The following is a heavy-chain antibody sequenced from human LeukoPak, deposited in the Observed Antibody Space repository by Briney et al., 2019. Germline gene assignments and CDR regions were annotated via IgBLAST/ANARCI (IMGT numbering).Heavy chain of an antibody. CDR3: ARSAAAAGNLDY. CDR2: IYYSGST. Sequence: PSETLSLTCTVSGGSISSSSYYWGWIRQPPGKGLEWIGSIYYSGSTYYNPPLKSRVTISVDTSKNQFSLKLSSVTAADTAVYYCARSAAAAGNLDYWGQGTLVTVSS. V-gene: IGHV4-39*07. D-gene: IGHD6-13*01. CDR1: GGSISSSSYY. J-gene: IGHJ4*02.